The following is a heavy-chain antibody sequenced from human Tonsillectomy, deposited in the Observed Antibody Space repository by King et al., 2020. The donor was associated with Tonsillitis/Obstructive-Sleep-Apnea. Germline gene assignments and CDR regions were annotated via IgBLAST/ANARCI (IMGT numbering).Heavy chain of an antibody. J-gene: IGHJ4*02. CDR2: ISGSGGST. CDR3: AKESPDDFWSGYQNYYFDY. CDR1: GFTFSSYA. Sequence: VQLVESGGGLVQPGGSLRLSCAASGFTFSSYAMSWVRQAPGKGLEWVSAISGSGGSTYYADSVKGRFTISRDNSKNTLYLQMNSLRAEDTAVYYCAKESPDDFWSGYQNYYFDYWGQGTLVTVSS. D-gene: IGHD3-3*01. V-gene: IGHV3-23*04.